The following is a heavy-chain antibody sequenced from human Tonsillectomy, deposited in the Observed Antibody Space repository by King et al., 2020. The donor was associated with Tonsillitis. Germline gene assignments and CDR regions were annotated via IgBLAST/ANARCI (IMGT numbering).Heavy chain of an antibody. CDR2: IKQDGTEK. CDR3: ARADYYGFLTCYYSPGADAFDI. V-gene: IGHV3-7*01. CDR1: GFTFSSYW. Sequence: EVQLVESGGGLVQPGGFLRLSCAASGFTFSSYWMSWVRQAPGKGLEWVANIKQDGTEKYYVDSVKGRFTTSRDNAKNSLYLQMNSLRVEDTAVFYCARADYYGFLTCYYSPGADAFDIWGQGTVVTVSS. J-gene: IGHJ3*02. D-gene: IGHD3-9*01.